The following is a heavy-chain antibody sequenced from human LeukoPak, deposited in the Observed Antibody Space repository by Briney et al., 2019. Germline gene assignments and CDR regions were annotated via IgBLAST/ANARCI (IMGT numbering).Heavy chain of an antibody. CDR3: ARGYSGYSF. Sequence: GGSLRLSCAASGFTFSSYWMSWVRQAPGKGLEWVAVISYDGSNKYYADSVKGRFTISRDNAKNSLYLQMNSLRAEDTAVYYCARGYSGYSFWGQGILVTVSS. V-gene: IGHV3-30-3*01. CDR2: ISYDGSNK. CDR1: GFTFSSYW. D-gene: IGHD5-12*01. J-gene: IGHJ4*02.